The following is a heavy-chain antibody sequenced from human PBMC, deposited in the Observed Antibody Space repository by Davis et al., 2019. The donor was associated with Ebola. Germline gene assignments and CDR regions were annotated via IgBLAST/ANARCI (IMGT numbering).Heavy chain of an antibody. CDR1: GGSFSGYY. V-gene: IGHV4-34*01. Sequence: SETLSLTCAVYGGSFSGYYWSWIRQPPGKGLEWIGEIYHSGSTNYNPSLKSRVTISVDKSKNHFSLKLTSVTAADTAVYYCARSIIEVPAALGFWGQGTMVTIS. D-gene: IGHD2-2*01. CDR2: IYHSGST. CDR3: ARSIIEVPAALGF. J-gene: IGHJ3*01.